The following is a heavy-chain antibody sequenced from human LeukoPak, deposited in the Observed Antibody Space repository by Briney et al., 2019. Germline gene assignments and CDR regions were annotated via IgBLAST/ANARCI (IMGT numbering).Heavy chain of an antibody. CDR1: IGSFSDYY. CDR2: ISHSGSA. J-gene: IGHJ4*02. V-gene: IGHV4-34*01. Sequence: SETLGLTCAVSIGSFSDYYWTWIRQPPGKGLEWIGEISHSGSANYNPSLKSRVTISVDTSKNQFSLKLSSVTAADTAVYYCARSYNRVELLYYWGQGTLLTDSP. D-gene: IGHD1-14*01. CDR3: ARSYNRVELLYY.